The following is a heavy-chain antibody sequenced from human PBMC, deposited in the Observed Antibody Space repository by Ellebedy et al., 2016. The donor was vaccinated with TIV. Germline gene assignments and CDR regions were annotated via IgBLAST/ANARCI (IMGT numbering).Heavy chain of an antibody. J-gene: IGHJ5*02. CDR1: GGPINSTNYY. CDR2: IYYSGST. Sequence: MPSETLSLTCTVSGGPINSTNYYWGWIRQSPGKGLEWIGSIYYSGSTYYNPSLTSRVTISVDASKNQFSLRLSSVTAADTAVYYCVRVERRSASHNWIDPWGQGTLVAVSS. V-gene: IGHV4-39*01. CDR3: VRVERRSASHNWIDP. D-gene: IGHD6-25*01.